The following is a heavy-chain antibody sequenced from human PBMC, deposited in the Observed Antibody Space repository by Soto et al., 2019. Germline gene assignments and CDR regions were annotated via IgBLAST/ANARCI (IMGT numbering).Heavy chain of an antibody. CDR1: GYPFTTYT. Sequence: ASVKVSCKASGYPFTTYTLHWVRQAPGHSPEWMGWINGGTDNIRISQKFRRRVTMTRDTSATTVYMELRNLTSEDTAVYYCARSRLSAAGRLSTFEYWGRGSLVTVSS. CDR2: INGGTDNI. V-gene: IGHV1-3*01. D-gene: IGHD6-13*01. J-gene: IGHJ4*02. CDR3: ARSRLSAAGRLSTFEY.